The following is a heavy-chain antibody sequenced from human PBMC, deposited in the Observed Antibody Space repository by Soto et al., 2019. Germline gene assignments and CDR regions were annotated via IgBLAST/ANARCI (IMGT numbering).Heavy chain of an antibody. D-gene: IGHD2-21*02. CDR2: IQNDGSRT. CDR3: ARGDLGGFEL. V-gene: IGHV3-74*01. Sequence: EVQLVESEGGLVQRGGSLRLSCAASGFTFNYYWMHWVRQAPGQGLVWVAHIQNDGSRTTYADSVKGRFTISRDNAKSSMYLQMNSLRAEDTAVYYCARGDLGGFELWGQGTTVTVSS. J-gene: IGHJ3*01. CDR1: GFTFNYYW.